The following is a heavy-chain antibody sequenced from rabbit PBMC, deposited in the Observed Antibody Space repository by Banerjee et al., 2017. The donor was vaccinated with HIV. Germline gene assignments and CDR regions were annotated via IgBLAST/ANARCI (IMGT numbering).Heavy chain of an antibody. Sequence: QSLEESGGDLVKPGASLTLTCTASGISLSSYYYMCWVRQAPGKGLEWIGCIYTGNGNTYYASWAIGRFTISRPSSTTVTLQMTSLTAADTATYFCARDLDNGGSNYDLWGQGTLVTVS. CDR1: GISLSSYYY. CDR2: IYTGNGNT. V-gene: IGHV1S40*01. CDR3: ARDLDNGGSNYDL. J-gene: IGHJ4*01. D-gene: IGHD5-1*01.